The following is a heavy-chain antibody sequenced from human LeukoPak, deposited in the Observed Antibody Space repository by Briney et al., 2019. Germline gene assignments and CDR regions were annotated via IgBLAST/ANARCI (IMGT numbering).Heavy chain of an antibody. Sequence: GRSLRLSCAASGFTFSSYAMSWVRQAPGKGLEWVSSISGGGGRTYYADSVKGRFTMSRDNSKNTLYLQMNSLRAEDTAVYYCAKDLWSTVTTSPSGWFDPWGQGTLVTVSS. J-gene: IGHJ5*02. CDR3: AKDLWSTVTTSPSGWFDP. D-gene: IGHD4-17*01. CDR2: ISGGGGRT. V-gene: IGHV3-23*01. CDR1: GFTFSSYA.